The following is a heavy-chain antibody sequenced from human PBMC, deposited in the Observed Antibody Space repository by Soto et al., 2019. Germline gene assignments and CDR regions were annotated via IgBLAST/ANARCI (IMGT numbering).Heavy chain of an antibody. CDR3: ARFDPSVVAASGWVY. CDR2: ISSSSSYI. J-gene: IGHJ4*02. D-gene: IGHD2-15*01. Sequence: GGSLRLSCAASGFTFGSYSMNWVRQAPGKGLEWVSSISSSSSYIYYADSVKGRFTISRDNAKNSLYLQMNSLRAEDTAVYYCARFDPSVVAASGWVYWGQGTLVTVSS. CDR1: GFTFGSYS. V-gene: IGHV3-21*01.